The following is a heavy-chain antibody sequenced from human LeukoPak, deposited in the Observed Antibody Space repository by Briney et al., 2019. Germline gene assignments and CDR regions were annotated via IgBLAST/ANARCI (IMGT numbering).Heavy chain of an antibody. J-gene: IGHJ4*02. CDR1: GFTFSSYA. CDR3: AKPLDSSSWYPYYFDY. CDR2: ISGSGGST. V-gene: IGHV3-23*01. D-gene: IGHD6-13*01. Sequence: GGSLRLSCAASGFTFSSYAMSWVRQAPGKGLEWASAISGSGGSTYYADSVKGRFTISRDNSKNTLYLQMNSLRAEDTAVYYCAKPLDSSSWYPYYFDYWGQGTLVTVSS.